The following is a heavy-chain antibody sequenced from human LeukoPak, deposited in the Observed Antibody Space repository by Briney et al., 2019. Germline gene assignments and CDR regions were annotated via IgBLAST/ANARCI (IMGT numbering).Heavy chain of an antibody. CDR3: AREGY. Sequence: GGSLRLSCAAAGFTFSRYWVSWVRQAPGKRLEWVASINQDGSEKNYGDYVKGRFIISRDNSKNSLYLQMNSLRVEDTAVYYCAREGYWGQGTLVTVSS. CDR1: GFTFSRYW. CDR2: INQDGSEK. J-gene: IGHJ4*02. V-gene: IGHV3-7*01.